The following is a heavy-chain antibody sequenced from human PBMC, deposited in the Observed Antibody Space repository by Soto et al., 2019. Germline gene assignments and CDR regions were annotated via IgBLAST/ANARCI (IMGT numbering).Heavy chain of an antibody. CDR3: ARAECSNPNCLTAYYSYGLDV. CDR1: GFTCSNFN. CDR2: INTAGSTK. Sequence: LRVTWPASGFTCSNFNMDWVRQAPGKGLGWFSYINTAGSTKYYAESVKGRFTISRDNARNSLFLQMNSLRAEDTAVYYCARAECSNPNCLTAYYSYGLDVWGQGTTVTVSS. V-gene: IGHV3-48*03. J-gene: IGHJ6*02. D-gene: IGHD2-2*01.